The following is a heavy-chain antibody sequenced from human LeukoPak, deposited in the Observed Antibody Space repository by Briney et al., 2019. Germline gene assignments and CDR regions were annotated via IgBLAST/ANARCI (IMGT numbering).Heavy chain of an antibody. D-gene: IGHD2-8*02. J-gene: IGHJ4*02. V-gene: IGHV4-59*01. CDR3: ARVHWSETKDLHFDY. Sequence: SETLSLTCTVSGGSISSYYWSWIRQPPGKGLEWIGYIYYSGSTNYNPSLKSRVTISVDTSKNQFSLKLSSVTAADTAVYYCARVHWSETKDLHFDYWGQGTLVTVSS. CDR2: IYYSGST. CDR1: GGSISSYY.